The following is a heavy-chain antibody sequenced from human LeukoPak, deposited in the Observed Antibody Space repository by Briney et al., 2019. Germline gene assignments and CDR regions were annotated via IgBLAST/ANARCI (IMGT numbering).Heavy chain of an antibody. J-gene: IGHJ4*02. Sequence: ASLKVSCKASGYTFTSYDINWVRQATGQGLEWMGWMNPNSGNTGYAQKFQGRVTITRNTYISTAYMGLSSLRSEDTAVYYCARATTVRLDYWGQGTLVTVSS. D-gene: IGHD4-17*01. V-gene: IGHV1-8*03. CDR3: ARATTVRLDY. CDR2: MNPNSGNT. CDR1: GYTFTSYD.